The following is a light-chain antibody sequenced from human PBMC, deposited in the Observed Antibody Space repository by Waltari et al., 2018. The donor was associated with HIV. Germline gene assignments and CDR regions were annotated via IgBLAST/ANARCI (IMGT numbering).Light chain of an antibody. V-gene: IGKV1-5*03. CDR1: QSISSW. J-gene: IGKJ1*01. CDR3: QQYNSYPWT. Sequence: DIQMTQSPSTLSASVGDRVIITGRASQSISSWLAWYQQKPGKAPNLLICKASSLESGVPSRFSVSGSGTEFTLTISSLQPDDFATYYCQQYNSYPWTFGQGTKVEIK. CDR2: KAS.